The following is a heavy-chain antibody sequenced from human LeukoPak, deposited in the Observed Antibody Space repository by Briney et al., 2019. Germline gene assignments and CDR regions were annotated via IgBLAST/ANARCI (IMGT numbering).Heavy chain of an antibody. D-gene: IGHD3-22*01. CDR2: IYYSGST. CDR3: ARGISYYDSSGYLFDY. J-gene: IGHJ4*02. Sequence: PSETLSLTCTVSGGSISSDYWSWIRQPPGKGLEWIGYIYYSGSTNYNPSLKSRVTISVDTSKNQFSLKLSSVTAADTAVYYCARGISYYDSSGYLFDYWGQGTLVTVSS. CDR1: GGSISSDY. V-gene: IGHV4-59*01.